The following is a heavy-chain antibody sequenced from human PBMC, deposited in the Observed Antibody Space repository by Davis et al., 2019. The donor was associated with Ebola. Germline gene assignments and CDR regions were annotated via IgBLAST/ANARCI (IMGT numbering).Heavy chain of an antibody. V-gene: IGHV1-18*01. CDR3: ARLGRPTNLFDY. CDR2: ISAYNGNT. J-gene: IGHJ4*02. Sequence: ASVQVSCKASGYTFTSYGISHVRQAPGHGLEGMGWISAYNGNTNYAQKFQGRVTITRDTSTSTVYMVLSSLRSEDTAVYYGARLGRPTNLFDYWGQGTLVTVSS. D-gene: IGHD5-12*01. CDR1: GYTFTSYG.